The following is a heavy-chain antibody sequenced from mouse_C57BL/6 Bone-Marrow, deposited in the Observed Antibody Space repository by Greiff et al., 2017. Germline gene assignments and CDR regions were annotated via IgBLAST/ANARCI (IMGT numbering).Heavy chain of an antibody. CDR2: INPNNGGT. J-gene: IGHJ2*01. V-gene: IGHV1-26*01. CDR1: GYTFTDYY. Sequence: VQLQQSGPELVKPGASVKISCKASGYTFTDYYMNWVKQSHGKSLEWIGDINPNNGGTSYNQKFKGKATLTVDKSSSTAYMELRSLTSEDSAVYYCARDYYGSSWDWGQGTTLTVSS. CDR3: ARDYYGSSWD. D-gene: IGHD1-1*01.